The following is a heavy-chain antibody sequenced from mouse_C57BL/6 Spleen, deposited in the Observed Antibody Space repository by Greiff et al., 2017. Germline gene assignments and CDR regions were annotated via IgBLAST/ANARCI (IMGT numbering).Heavy chain of an antibody. Sequence: QVQLQQPGAELVMPGASVKLSCKASGYTFTSYWMHWVKQRPGQGLEWIGEIDPSDSYTNYNQKFKGKSTLTVDKSSSTAYMQLSSLTSEDSAVYYCALYVLYYGNPGAYWGQGTLVTVSA. V-gene: IGHV1-69*01. CDR3: ALYVLYYGNPGAY. J-gene: IGHJ3*01. CDR2: IDPSDSYT. CDR1: GYTFTSYW. D-gene: IGHD2-1*01.